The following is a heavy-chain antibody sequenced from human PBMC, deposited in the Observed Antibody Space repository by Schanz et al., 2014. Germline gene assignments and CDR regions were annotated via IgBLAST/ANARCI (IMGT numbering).Heavy chain of an antibody. CDR3: ARRKHAFDI. J-gene: IGHJ3*02. CDR2: IYTSGST. V-gene: IGHV3-66*01. CDR1: GFTVSSNY. Sequence: EVQLVESGGGLVQPGGSLRLSCAASGFTVSSNYMSWVRQAPGKGLEWVSVIYTSGSTYYADSVRGRFTFSRDNSKNTLYLQINSLRAEATAVYYCARRKHAFDIWGQGTMVTVSS.